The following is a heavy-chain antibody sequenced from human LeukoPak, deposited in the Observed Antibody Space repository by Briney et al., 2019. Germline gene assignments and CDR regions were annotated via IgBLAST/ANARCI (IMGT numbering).Heavy chain of an antibody. V-gene: IGHV1-3*01. J-gene: IGHJ4*02. CDR1: GFTFTSYA. Sequence: PGGSLRLSCAASGFTFTSYAMHWVRQAPGQRLEWMGWINAGNGNTKYSQKFQGRVTITRDTSASTAYMELSSLRSEDTAVYYCVRPAMYSSGPFDYWGQGTLVTVSS. CDR3: VRPAMYSSGPFDY. D-gene: IGHD6-19*01. CDR2: INAGNGNT.